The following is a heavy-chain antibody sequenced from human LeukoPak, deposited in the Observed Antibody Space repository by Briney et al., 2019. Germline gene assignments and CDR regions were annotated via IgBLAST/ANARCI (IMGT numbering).Heavy chain of an antibody. D-gene: IGHD6-19*01. Sequence: PSETLSLTCTVSGGSISSSSYYWGWIRQPPGKGLEWIGSIYYSGSTYYNPSLKSRITISVDTSKNQFSLKLSSVTAADTAVYYCARPPGIAVAGTTSWGQGTLVTVSS. J-gene: IGHJ5*02. CDR1: GGSISSSSYY. V-gene: IGHV4-39*01. CDR3: ARPPGIAVAGTTS. CDR2: IYYSGST.